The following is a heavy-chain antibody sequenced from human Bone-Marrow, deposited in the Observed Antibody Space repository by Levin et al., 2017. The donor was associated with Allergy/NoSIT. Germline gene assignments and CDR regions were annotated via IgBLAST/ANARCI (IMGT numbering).Heavy chain of an antibody. V-gene: IGHV3-30*18. CDR3: AKDLRRYCSGGSCYSLATAIDY. D-gene: IGHD2-15*01. CDR2: ISYDGSNK. Sequence: GGSLRLSCAASGFTFSSYGMHWVRQAPGKGLEWVAVISYDGSNKYYADSVKGRFTISRDNSKNTLYLQMNSLRAEDTAVYYCAKDLRRYCSGGSCYSLATAIDYWGQGTLVTVSS. J-gene: IGHJ4*02. CDR1: GFTFSSYG.